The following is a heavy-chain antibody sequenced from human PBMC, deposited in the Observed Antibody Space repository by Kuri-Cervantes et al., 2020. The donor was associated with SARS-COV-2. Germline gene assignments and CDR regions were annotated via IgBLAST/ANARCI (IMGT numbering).Heavy chain of an antibody. V-gene: IGHV1-69*04. CDR1: GGTFSSYA. J-gene: IGHJ4*02. CDR3: ARGRSFVGN. CDR2: IIPIFGIA. D-gene: IGHD3-16*01. Sequence: SVKVSCKASGGTFSSYAISWVRQAPGQGLEWMGRIIPIFGIANYAQKFQGRVTITAGKSTSTAYMELSSLRSEDTAVYYCARGRSFVGNWGQGTLVTVSS.